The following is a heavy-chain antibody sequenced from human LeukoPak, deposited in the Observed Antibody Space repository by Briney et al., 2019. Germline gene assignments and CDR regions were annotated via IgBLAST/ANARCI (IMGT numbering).Heavy chain of an antibody. CDR1: GGTFSSYA. Sequence: VKVSCKASGGTFSSYAISWVRQAPGQGLEWMGRIIPILGIANYAQKFQGRVTITADKSTSTAYMELSSLRSEDTAVYYCARRDRYCSGGSCYPGYWFDPWGQGTLVTVSS. CDR2: IIPILGIA. V-gene: IGHV1-69*10. J-gene: IGHJ5*02. D-gene: IGHD2-15*01. CDR3: ARRDRYCSGGSCYPGYWFDP.